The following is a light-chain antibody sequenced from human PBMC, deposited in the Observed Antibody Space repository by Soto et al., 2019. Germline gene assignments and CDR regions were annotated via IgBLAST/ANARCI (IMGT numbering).Light chain of an antibody. CDR2: EVS. J-gene: IGLJ2*01. CDR3: SSYAGSTNVV. CDR1: SSDVGGYNY. Sequence: QSALTQPPSASGSPGQSVTISCTGTSSDVGGYNYVSWYQQHPGKAPKLMIYEVSKRPSGVPDRFSGSKSGNTASLTVSGLHAEDEAAYYCSSYAGSTNVVFGGGTKVTVL. V-gene: IGLV2-8*01.